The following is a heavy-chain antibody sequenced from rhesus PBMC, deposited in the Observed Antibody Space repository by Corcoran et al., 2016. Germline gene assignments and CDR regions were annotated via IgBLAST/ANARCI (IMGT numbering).Heavy chain of an antibody. CDR2: INPYNGNT. V-gene: IGHV1S2*01. J-gene: IGHJ2*01. CDR3: AIGPGYCTGSGCYADWYFDL. CDR1: GYTFTDYY. D-gene: IGHD2-21*01. Sequence: QVQLVQSGAEVKKPGSSVKVSCKASGYTFTDYYMHWVRQAPRQGLEWMGWINPYNGNTKYAQKFQGRVTMTRETSMSTASMEVSSLRSEDTAVYDLAIGPGYCTGSGCYADWYFDLWGPGTPITMSS.